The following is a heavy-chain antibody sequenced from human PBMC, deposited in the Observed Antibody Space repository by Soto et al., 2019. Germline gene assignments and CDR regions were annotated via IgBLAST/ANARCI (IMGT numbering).Heavy chain of an antibody. D-gene: IGHD5-12*01. CDR3: ASQPPVARKYYFDH. CDR1: GGSISSGDYY. Sequence: SETLSLTCTVSGGSISSGDYYWSWIRQPPGKGLEWIGYIYYGGSTYYNASRKSRVTISVDTAKNQSSLKLSSVTAADTAVYYCASQPPVARKYYFDHWGQGTLVTVSS. J-gene: IGHJ4*02. V-gene: IGHV4-30-4*01. CDR2: IYYGGST.